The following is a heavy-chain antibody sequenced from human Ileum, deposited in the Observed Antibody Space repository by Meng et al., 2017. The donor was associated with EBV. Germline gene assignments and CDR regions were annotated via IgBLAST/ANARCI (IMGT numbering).Heavy chain of an antibody. CDR3: ARNVPGTSAYYD. J-gene: IGHJ4*02. D-gene: IGHD3-22*01. CDR1: GYSISCSTW. Sequence: QWNLQESAPALVKPSAPMSLTSAASGYSISCSTWWGWIRHPPGKGLEWIGYIYYSGRPSYHPSLKSRVTMSVDTSKNQFSLNLNSVTAVDTAVYYCARNVPGTSAYYDWGQGTLVTVSS. CDR2: IYYSGRP. V-gene: IGHV4-28*01.